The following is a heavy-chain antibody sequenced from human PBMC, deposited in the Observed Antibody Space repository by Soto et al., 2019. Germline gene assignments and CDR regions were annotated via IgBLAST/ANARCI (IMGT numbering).Heavy chain of an antibody. V-gene: IGHV4-59*01. CDR3: TSSYSTSSSPDY. CDR2: VHHSGST. J-gene: IGHJ4*02. D-gene: IGHD6-6*01. Sequence: SETLSLTCSVSGGSMRNYYWNWIRQPPGRGLEWIGYVHHSGSTNYNPSLKSRVSMSVDVSRNHFSLTLHSVTAADTAVYFCTSSYSTSSSPDYWGQGTLVTVSS. CDR1: GGSMRNYY.